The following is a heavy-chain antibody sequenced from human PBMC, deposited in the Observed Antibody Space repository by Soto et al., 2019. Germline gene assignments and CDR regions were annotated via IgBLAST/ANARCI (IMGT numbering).Heavy chain of an antibody. CDR2: IYYSGST. J-gene: IGHJ4*02. D-gene: IGHD1-26*01. V-gene: IGHV4-59*01. CDR3: ARDRGTYYDFDY. Sequence: SETLSLTCTVSGGSISSYYWSWIRQPPGKGLEWIGYIYYSGSTNYNPSLKSRVTISVDTSKNQFSLKLSSVTAADTAVYYCARDRGTYYDFDYWGQGTVVTVSS. CDR1: GGSISSYY.